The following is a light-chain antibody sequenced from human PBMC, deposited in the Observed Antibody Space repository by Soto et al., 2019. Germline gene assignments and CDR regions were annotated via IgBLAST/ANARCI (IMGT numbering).Light chain of an antibody. CDR1: SSDVGGYNY. CDR2: EVS. CDR3: SSYTSSSALV. J-gene: IGLJ2*01. V-gene: IGLV2-14*01. Sequence: QSALTQPASVSGSPGQSITISCTGSSSDVGGYNYVFWYQNHPGTAPKLMIYEVSNRPSGVSNRFSGSKSGNTASLTISGLQAEDEADYYCSSYTSSSALVFGGGTKLTVL.